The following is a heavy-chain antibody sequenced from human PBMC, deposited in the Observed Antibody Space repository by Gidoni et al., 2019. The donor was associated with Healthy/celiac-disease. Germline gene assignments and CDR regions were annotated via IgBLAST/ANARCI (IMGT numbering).Heavy chain of an antibody. V-gene: IGHV3-33*01. CDR3: ARAGFYGSGSYYRSPLYYFDY. D-gene: IGHD3-10*01. J-gene: IGHJ4*02. CDR2: ILYDGINS. CDR1: GITVSSYG. Sequence: QVQLVESGGGVVQPGGSLRLSCAASGITVSSYGMHWVRLAPGKGLELVAVILYDGINSYYADSVKGRFTISRDNYKNTLYLQMNILRAEDTAVYYCARAGFYGSGSYYRSPLYYFDYWGQGTLVTVSS.